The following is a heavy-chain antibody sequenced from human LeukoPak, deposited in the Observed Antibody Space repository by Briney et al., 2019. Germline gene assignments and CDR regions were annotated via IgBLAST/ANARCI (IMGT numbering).Heavy chain of an antibody. D-gene: IGHD6-13*01. CDR1: GVSISSYY. CDR2: IYSGGST. J-gene: IGHJ4*02. CDR3: ARYIAAAGGTDY. Sequence: AGSLRLSCAASGVSISSYYLSWIRQAPGKGLEWVAVIYSGGSTYYADSVKGRFTISRDNSKNTLYLQMSSLRAEDTAVYYCARYIAAAGGTDYWGQGTLVTVSS. V-gene: IGHV3-66*01.